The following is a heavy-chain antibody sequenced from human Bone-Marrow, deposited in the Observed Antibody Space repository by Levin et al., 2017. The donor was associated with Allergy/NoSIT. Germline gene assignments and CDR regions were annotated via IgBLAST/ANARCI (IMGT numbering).Heavy chain of an antibody. J-gene: IGHJ5*02. CDR2: ISSRGTTM. CDR3: ARGLEYSGLP. V-gene: IGHV3-11*04. CDR1: GFTLSDYY. D-gene: IGHD5-12*01. Sequence: LSLTCAASGFTLSDYYMSWIRQAPGKGLEWVSYISSRGTTMYLADSVQGRFTISRDNAKNSLYLQMNSLRAADTAVYYCARGLEYSGLPWGQGTLVTVSS.